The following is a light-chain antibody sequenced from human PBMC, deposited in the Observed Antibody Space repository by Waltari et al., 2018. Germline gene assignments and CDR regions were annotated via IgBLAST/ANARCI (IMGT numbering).Light chain of an antibody. CDR3: LQDYTYPWT. CDR1: QDNRND. V-gene: IGKV1-6*01. CDR2: GAY. J-gene: IGKJ1*01. Sequence: AIQMTQSPSSLSASVGDRVTITCRASQDNRNDLGWYQQKARTAPKLLIDGAYSLQTGLQTRCSGSGAGTDFTLTINRLPPDDLATYYCLQDYTYPWTFGPGTKVEIK.